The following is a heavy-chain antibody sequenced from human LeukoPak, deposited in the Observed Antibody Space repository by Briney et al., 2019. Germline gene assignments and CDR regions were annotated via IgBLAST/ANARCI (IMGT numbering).Heavy chain of an antibody. Sequence: GGSLRLSCAASGFTFSSYWMSWVRQAPGKGLEWVAIIKQDGSEKYYVDSVKGRFTISRENAKNSLYLQMNSLRAEDTAVYYCAREHLGVAAADYWGQGTLVTVSS. CDR1: GFTFSSYW. D-gene: IGHD6-19*01. CDR3: AREHLGVAAADY. J-gene: IGHJ4*02. CDR2: IKQDGSEK. V-gene: IGHV3-7*01.